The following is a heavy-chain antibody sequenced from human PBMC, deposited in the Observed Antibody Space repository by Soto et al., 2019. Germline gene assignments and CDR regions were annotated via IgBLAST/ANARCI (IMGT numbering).Heavy chain of an antibody. CDR1: GFTFSSYA. V-gene: IGHV3-30-3*01. D-gene: IGHD2-15*01. CDR2: ISYDGSNK. Sequence: QVQLVESGGGVVQPGRSLRLSCAASGFTFSSYAMHWVRQAPGKGLEWVAVISYDGSNKYYADSVKGRFTISRDNSKNTLYLQMNRLRAEDTAVYYCARELSQIVAPLYGMDVWGQGTTVTVSS. J-gene: IGHJ6*02. CDR3: ARELSQIVAPLYGMDV.